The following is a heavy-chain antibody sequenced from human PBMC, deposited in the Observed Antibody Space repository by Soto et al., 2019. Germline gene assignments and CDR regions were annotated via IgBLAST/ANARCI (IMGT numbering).Heavy chain of an antibody. D-gene: IGHD2-2*01. J-gene: IGHJ4*02. V-gene: IGHV4-59*01. CDR1: GGSISSYY. CDR3: ARAYCSSTSCYWGYYFDY. CDR2: IYYSGST. Sequence: SETLSLTCTVSGGSISSYYWSWIRQPPGKGLEWIGYIYYSGSTNYNPSLKSRVTIPVDTSKNQFSLKLSSVTAADTAVYYCARAYCSSTSCYWGYYFDYWGQGTLVTVSS.